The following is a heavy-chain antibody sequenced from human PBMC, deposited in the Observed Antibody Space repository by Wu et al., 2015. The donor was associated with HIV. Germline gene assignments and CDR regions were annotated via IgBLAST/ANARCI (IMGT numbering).Heavy chain of an antibody. V-gene: IGHV1-69*05. CDR1: GGTFSSYA. CDR2: IIPIFGTA. Sequence: QVQLVQSGAEVKKPGSSVKVSCKASGGTFSSYAISWVRQAPGQGLEWMGGIIPIFGTANYAQKFQGRVTITTDESTSTAYMELSSLRSEDTAVYYCAIFDYYGSGSQSYYYGMDVWGQGTTVTVSS. D-gene: IGHD3-10*01. J-gene: IGHJ6*02. CDR3: AIFDYYGSGSQSYYYGMDV.